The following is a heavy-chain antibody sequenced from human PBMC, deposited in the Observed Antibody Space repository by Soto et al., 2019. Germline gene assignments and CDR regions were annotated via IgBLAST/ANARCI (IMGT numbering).Heavy chain of an antibody. J-gene: IGHJ2*01. Sequence: QVQLVESGGGVVQPGRSLRLSCAASGFTFSSYAMHWVRQAPGKGLEWVAVISYDGSNKYYADSVKGRFTISRDNSKNTLYLQMNIPRAEDTAVYYFARPLWRDDYDWGYFDLWGRGTLVTVSS. V-gene: IGHV3-30-3*01. CDR3: ARPLWRDDYDWGYFDL. CDR1: GFTFSSYA. D-gene: IGHD3-16*01. CDR2: ISYDGSNK.